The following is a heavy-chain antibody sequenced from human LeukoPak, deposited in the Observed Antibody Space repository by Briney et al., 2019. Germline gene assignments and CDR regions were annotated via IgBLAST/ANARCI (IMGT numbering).Heavy chain of an antibody. D-gene: IGHD2-21*02. V-gene: IGHV4-39*01. Sequence: SETLSLTCTVSGASISTHTYYWGWIRQPPGKGLEWIGSIYYNGNTYYNPFLKSRVTISVDTSNNQFSLKLRSVTAADTAVYYCARSYCAGDCYTEYFQHWGQGTLVTVSS. CDR3: ARSYCAGDCYTEYFQH. J-gene: IGHJ1*01. CDR1: GASISTHTYY. CDR2: IYYNGNT.